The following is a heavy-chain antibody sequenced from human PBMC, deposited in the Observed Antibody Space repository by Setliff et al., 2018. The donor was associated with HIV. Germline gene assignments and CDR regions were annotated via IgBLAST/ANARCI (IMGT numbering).Heavy chain of an antibody. CDR1: GGSFNDYY. CDR3: ARGLNYYGSGSYLPLGY. CDR2: IDHSGNI. J-gene: IGHJ4*02. V-gene: IGHV4-34*01. D-gene: IGHD3-10*01. Sequence: SETLSLTCAVYGGSFNDYYWTWVRQPPGKGLEWIGEIDHSGNIKYHASLKSRVTISKDTSKNQISLKLRSVTAADTAVCYCARGLNYYGSGSYLPLGYWGQGTLVTVSS.